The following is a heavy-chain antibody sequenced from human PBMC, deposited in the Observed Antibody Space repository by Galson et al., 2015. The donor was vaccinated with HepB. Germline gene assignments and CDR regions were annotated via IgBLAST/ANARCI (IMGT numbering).Heavy chain of an antibody. CDR2: ISSSGSTI. Sequence: SLRLSCAASGFTFSDYYLSWVRQAPGKGLEWVSYISSSGSTIYYADSVKGRFTISRDNAKNSLYLQMNSLRAEDTAVYYCARSLYDILTGYAYCYSELWGRSTLFAVSS. CDR3: ARSLYDILTGYAYCYSEL. V-gene: IGHV3-11*01. J-gene: IGHJ2*01. D-gene: IGHD3-9*01. CDR1: GFTFSDYY.